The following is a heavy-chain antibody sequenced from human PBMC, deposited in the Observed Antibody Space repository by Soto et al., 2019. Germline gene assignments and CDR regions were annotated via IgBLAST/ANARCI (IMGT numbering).Heavy chain of an antibody. V-gene: IGHV4-39*01. D-gene: IGHD6-13*01. CDR1: GGSISSSSYY. Sequence: PSETLSLTCTVSGGSISSSSYYWGWIRQPPGKGLEWIGSIYYSGSTYYNPSLKSRVTISVDTSKNQFSLKLSSVTAADTAVYYCARLWNSSWYPYGMDVWGQGTTVTVSS. J-gene: IGHJ6*02. CDR3: ARLWNSSWYPYGMDV. CDR2: IYYSGST.